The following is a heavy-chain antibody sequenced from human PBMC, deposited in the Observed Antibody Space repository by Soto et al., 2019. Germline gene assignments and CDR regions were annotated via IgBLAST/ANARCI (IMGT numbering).Heavy chain of an antibody. CDR2: ISWDGGST. D-gene: IGHD3-3*01. Sequence: GGSLRLSCAASGFTFDDYAMHWVRQAPGKGLEWVSLISWDGGSTYYADSVKGRFTISRDNSKNSLYLQMNSLRAEDTALYYCAKGILEWLSDPLRYYYGMDVWGQGTTVTVSS. CDR3: AKGILEWLSDPLRYYYGMDV. CDR1: GFTFDDYA. J-gene: IGHJ6*02. V-gene: IGHV3-43D*03.